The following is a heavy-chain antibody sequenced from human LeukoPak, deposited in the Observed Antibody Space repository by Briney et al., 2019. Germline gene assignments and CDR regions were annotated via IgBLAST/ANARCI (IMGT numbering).Heavy chain of an antibody. CDR2: IIPIFGTA. D-gene: IGHD5-18*01. CDR3: ARIPWGYSYGPGDY. V-gene: IGHV1-69*05. CDR1: GGTFSSYA. Sequence: SVKVSCQASGGTFSSYAISWVRQAPGQGLEWMGGIIPIFGTANYAQKFQGRATITTDESTSTAYMELSSLRSEDTAVYYCARIPWGYSYGPGDYWGQGTLVTVSS. J-gene: IGHJ4*02.